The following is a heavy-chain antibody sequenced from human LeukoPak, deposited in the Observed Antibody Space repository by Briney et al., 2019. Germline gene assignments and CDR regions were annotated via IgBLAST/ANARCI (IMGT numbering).Heavy chain of an antibody. J-gene: IGHJ4*02. V-gene: IGHV3-23*01. CDR1: GFTFSSYA. Sequence: GGSLRLSCAASGFTFSSYAMGWVRQAPGKGLEWVSAISGSGGSTYYADSVKGRFTISRDNSKNTLYLQMNSLRAEDTAVYYCAKDQWYYYDSSGYYPLDYWGQGTLVTVSS. CDR2: ISGSGGST. CDR3: AKDQWYYYDSSGYYPLDY. D-gene: IGHD3-22*01.